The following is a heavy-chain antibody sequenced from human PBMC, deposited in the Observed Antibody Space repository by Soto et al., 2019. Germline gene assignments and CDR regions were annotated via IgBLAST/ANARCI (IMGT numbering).Heavy chain of an antibody. Sequence: EVQLLESGGGLVQPGGSLRLSCAASGFTFSNYAVTWVRQAPGKGLEWVSTISGSGGSTYYADSVKGRFTISRDNSKNTLYRQITSLRAADRAVYYCAKDQGSSWYEIDYWGQGTLVTVSS. V-gene: IGHV3-23*01. J-gene: IGHJ4*02. D-gene: IGHD6-13*01. CDR1: GFTFSNYA. CDR2: ISGSGGST. CDR3: AKDQGSSWYEIDY.